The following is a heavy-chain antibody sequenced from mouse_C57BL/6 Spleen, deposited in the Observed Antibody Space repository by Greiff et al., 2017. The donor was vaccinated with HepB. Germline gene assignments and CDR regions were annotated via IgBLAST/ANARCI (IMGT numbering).Heavy chain of an antibody. CDR2: IYPGDGDT. Sequence: QVQLKQSGAELVKPGASVKISCKASGYAFSSYWMNWVKQRPGKGLEWIGQIYPGDGDTNYNGKFKGEATLTADKSSSTAYMQLSSLTSEDSAVYFCASSGPHWYFDVWGTGTTVTVSS. CDR1: GYAFSSYW. CDR3: ASSGPHWYFDV. J-gene: IGHJ1*03. V-gene: IGHV1-80*01. D-gene: IGHD4-1*01.